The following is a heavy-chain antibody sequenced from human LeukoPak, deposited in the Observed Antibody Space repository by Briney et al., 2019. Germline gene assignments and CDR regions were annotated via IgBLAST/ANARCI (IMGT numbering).Heavy chain of an antibody. CDR1: GFTFSSYS. V-gene: IGHV3-21*01. CDR2: ISSSSSYI. D-gene: IGHD2-15*01. CDR3: ARGDCSGGSCYYTYFDY. Sequence: GSLRLSCAASGFTFSSYSMNWVRQAPGKGLEWVSSISSSSSYIYYADSVKGRFTISRDNAKNSLYLQMNSLRAEDTAVYYCARGDCSGGSCYYTYFDYWGQGTLVTVSS. J-gene: IGHJ4*02.